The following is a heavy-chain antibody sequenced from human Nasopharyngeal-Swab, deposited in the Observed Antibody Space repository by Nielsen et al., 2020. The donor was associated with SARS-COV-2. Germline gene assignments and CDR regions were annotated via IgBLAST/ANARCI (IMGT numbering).Heavy chain of an antibody. J-gene: IGHJ4*02. Sequence: GGSLRLSCAASGFTFSNSGMDWVRQAPGKGLEWVAVISYDGSNEYYGDSVKGRFTISRDNSKNTLYLQMNSLRVDDTAVYYCAKDVRADYGGIDYRGQGILVTVSS. V-gene: IGHV3-30*18. CDR2: ISYDGSNE. D-gene: IGHD4/OR15-4a*01. CDR1: GFTFSNSG. CDR3: AKDVRADYGGIDY.